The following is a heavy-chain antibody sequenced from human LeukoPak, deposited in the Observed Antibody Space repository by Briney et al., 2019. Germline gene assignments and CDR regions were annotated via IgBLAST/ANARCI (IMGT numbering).Heavy chain of an antibody. J-gene: IGHJ5*02. CDR3: ARANYDILTGYYNHNWFDP. CDR1: GGSISSYY. CDR2: VYTSGST. D-gene: IGHD3-9*01. Sequence: SETLSLTCTVSGGSISSYYWSWIRQPAGKGLEWIRRVYTSGSTNYNPSLKSRVTMSVDTSKNQFSLKLSSVTAADTAVYYCARANYDILTGYYNHNWFDPWGQGTLVTVSS. V-gene: IGHV4-4*07.